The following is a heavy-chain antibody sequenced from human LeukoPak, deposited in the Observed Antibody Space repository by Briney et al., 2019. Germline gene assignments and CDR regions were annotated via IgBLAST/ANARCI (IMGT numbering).Heavy chain of an antibody. CDR1: GGTFSSYA. J-gene: IGHJ6*03. CDR2: IIPIFGTA. Sequence: SVKVSFKASGGTFSSYAISWVRQAPGQGLEWMGGIIPIFGTANYAQKFQGRVTITAAESTSTAYMELSSLRSEDKAVYYCARAPRPDIVVVPAAINYYYMDVWGKGTTVTVSS. D-gene: IGHD2-2*02. CDR3: ARAPRPDIVVVPAAINYYYMDV. V-gene: IGHV1-69*01.